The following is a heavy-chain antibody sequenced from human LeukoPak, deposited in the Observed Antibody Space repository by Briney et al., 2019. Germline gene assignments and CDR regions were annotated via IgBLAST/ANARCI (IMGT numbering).Heavy chain of an antibody. D-gene: IGHD2-2*01. Sequence: ASVKVSCKASGYTFTSYYMHWVRQAPGQGLEWMGWINPNSGGTNYAQKFQGRVTMTRDTSISTAYMELSRLRSDDTAVYYCARDCSSTSCYDYWGQGTLVTVSS. CDR2: INPNSGGT. CDR1: GYTFTSYY. CDR3: ARDCSSTSCYDY. V-gene: IGHV1-2*02. J-gene: IGHJ4*02.